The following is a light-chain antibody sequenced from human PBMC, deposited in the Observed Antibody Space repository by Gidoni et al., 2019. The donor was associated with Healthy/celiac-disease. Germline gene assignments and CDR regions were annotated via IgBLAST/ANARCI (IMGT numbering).Light chain of an antibody. CDR3: LQDYNYPRT. V-gene: IGKV1-6*01. J-gene: IGKJ1*01. CDR2: AAS. CDR1: QGSRND. Sequence: AIQMTQSPSSLSASVGDRVTITCLASQGSRNDLGWYQQKPGKAPKLLIYAASSLQSGVPSRFSGSGSGTDFTLTISSLQPEDFATYYCLQDYNYPRTFGQGTKVEIK.